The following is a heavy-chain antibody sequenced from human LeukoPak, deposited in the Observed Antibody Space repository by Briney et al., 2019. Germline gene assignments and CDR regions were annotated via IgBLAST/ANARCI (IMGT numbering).Heavy chain of an antibody. Sequence: SETLSLTCTVSGGSISSGNYYWSWIRQPAGKGLEWIGRMYTSGSTNYNPSLKSRVTISVDTSKNQFSLKLSSVTAADTAVYYCARDGRTLGTDFDYWGQGTLVTVSS. CDR2: MYTSGST. V-gene: IGHV4-61*02. CDR1: GGSISSGNYY. J-gene: IGHJ4*02. CDR3: ARDGRTLGTDFDY.